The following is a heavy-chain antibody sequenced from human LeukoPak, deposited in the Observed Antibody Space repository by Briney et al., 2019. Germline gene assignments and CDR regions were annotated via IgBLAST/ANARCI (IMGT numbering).Heavy chain of an antibody. CDR2: IYYSGST. CDR1: GGSISSSSHY. D-gene: IGHD2-2*02. CDR3: ARDIYGWFDP. V-gene: IGHV4-39*07. Sequence: SETLSLTCTVSGGSISSSSHYWGWIRQPPGKGLEWIGSIYYSGSTYYNPSLKSRVTISVDTSKNQFSLKLSSVTAADTAVYYCARDIYGWFDPWGQGTLVTVSS. J-gene: IGHJ5*02.